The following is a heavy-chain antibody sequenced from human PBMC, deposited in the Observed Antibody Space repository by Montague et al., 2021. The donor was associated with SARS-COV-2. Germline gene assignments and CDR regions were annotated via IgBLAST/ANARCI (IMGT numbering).Heavy chain of an antibody. CDR2: IYNNTGNT. J-gene: IGHJ4*02. CDR1: GGSISDYY. D-gene: IGHD5-12*01. V-gene: IGHV4-59*01. CDR3: ARGTGYDYYFDC. Sequence: SETLSLTCSVSGGSISDYYWNWIRQPPGKGLEWIGYIYNNTGNTNYNPSLQSRVTISLDTSKNQFSLNLRSVTAADTALYFCARGTGYDYYFDCWGLGTLVTVSS.